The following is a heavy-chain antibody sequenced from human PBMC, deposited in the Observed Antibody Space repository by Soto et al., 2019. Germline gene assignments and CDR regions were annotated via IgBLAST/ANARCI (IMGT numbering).Heavy chain of an antibody. J-gene: IGHJ6*02. D-gene: IGHD5-18*01. V-gene: IGHV1-69*13. Sequence: ASVKVSCKASGGTFSSYAISWVRQAPGQGLEWMGGIIPIFGTANYAQKFQGRVTITADESTSTAYMELSSLRSEDTAVYYCAAQVDTAMVPPYYYYGIDVWGPGTTVTVSS. CDR3: AAQVDTAMVPPYYYYGIDV. CDR2: IIPIFGTA. CDR1: GGTFSSYA.